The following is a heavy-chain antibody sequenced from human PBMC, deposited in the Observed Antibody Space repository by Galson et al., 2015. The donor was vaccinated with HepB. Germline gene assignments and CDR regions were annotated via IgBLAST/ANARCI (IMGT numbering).Heavy chain of an antibody. CDR3: AKDHGRGMTTVTGFFDY. Sequence: SLRLSCAASGFTFSSYAMSWVRQAPGKGLEWVSAISGSGGSTYYADSVKGRFTISRDNSKNTLYLQMNSLRAEDTAVYYCAKDHGRGMTTVTGFFDYWGQGALVTVSS. V-gene: IGHV3-23*01. CDR1: GFTFSSYA. CDR2: ISGSGGST. J-gene: IGHJ4*02. D-gene: IGHD4-17*01.